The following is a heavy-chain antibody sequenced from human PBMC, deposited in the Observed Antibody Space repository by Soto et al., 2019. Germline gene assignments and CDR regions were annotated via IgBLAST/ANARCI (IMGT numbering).Heavy chain of an antibody. CDR1: GFTFSSYA. D-gene: IGHD1-26*01. Sequence: EVQLLESGGGLVQPGGSLRLSCAASGFTFSSYAMSWVRQAPGKGLEWVSAISGSGGSTYYADSVKGRFTISRDNSKNTLSLQLNSLRAEDTAVYYCAKRLNIVGATGSVTFDKWGQGTMVTVSS. V-gene: IGHV3-23*01. J-gene: IGHJ3*02. CDR2: ISGSGGST. CDR3: AKRLNIVGATGSVTFDK.